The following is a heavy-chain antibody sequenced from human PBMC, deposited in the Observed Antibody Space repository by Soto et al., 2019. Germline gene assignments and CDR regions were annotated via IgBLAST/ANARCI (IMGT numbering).Heavy chain of an antibody. V-gene: IGHV3-48*03. J-gene: IGHJ6*02. CDR2: ISSSGGTI. D-gene: IGHD3-10*01. CDR1: RRTFSSHQ. CDR3: ARDEDRLRGVFPYYYGMDV. Sequence: SLRLPCAASRRTFSSHQMNYVRQAPGKRLEWISYISSSGGTIYYADSVKGRFTISRDNAKNSLYLRMSRLGAEDTGVYYCARDEDRLRGVFPYYYGMDVWGRGTTVTVSS.